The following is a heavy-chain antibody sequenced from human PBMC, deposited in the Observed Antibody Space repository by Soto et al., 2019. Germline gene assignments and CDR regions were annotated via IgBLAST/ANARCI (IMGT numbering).Heavy chain of an antibody. CDR1: GCSFSSFY. D-gene: IGHD6-6*01. CDR2: IYYSGGT. CDR3: ARVGLWWQLVVWGPFDP. Sequence: AGSLTLSCAVSGCSFSSFYWSWIRQPPGKGLEWIVYIYYSGGTHYNASLKSRVTISVDTSKNQFSLKLSFVTAADTAVYYCARVGLWWQLVVWGPFDPWGQGALVTVSS. V-gene: IGHV4-59*01. J-gene: IGHJ5*02.